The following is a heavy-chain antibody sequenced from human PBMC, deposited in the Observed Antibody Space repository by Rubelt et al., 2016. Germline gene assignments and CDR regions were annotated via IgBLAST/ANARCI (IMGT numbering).Heavy chain of an antibody. J-gene: IGHJ6*02. Sequence: QVQLVQSGAEVKKPGSSVKVSCKASGGTFSSYAISWVRQAPGQGLEWMGRIIPILGIANYAQKFQGRVTITADKSTSTAYMELSSLRSEDTAVYYCARDPGPTYSYGYSDYYYGMDVWGQGTTVTVSS. V-gene: IGHV1-69*04. CDR3: ARDPGPTYSYGYSDYYYGMDV. D-gene: IGHD5-18*01. CDR1: GGTFSSYA. CDR2: IIPILGIA.